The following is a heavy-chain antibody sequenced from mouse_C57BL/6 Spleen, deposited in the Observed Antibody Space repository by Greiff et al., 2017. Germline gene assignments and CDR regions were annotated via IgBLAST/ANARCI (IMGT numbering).Heavy chain of an antibody. V-gene: IGHV1-5*01. CDR1: GYTFTSYW. CDR3: TREGYYGNSSTGYFDV. Sequence: DVQLQESGTVLARPGASVKMSCKTSGYTFTSYWMHWVKQRPGQGLEWIGAIYPGNSDTSYNQKFKGKAKLTAVTSASTAYMELSSLTNEDSAVYYCTREGYYGNSSTGYFDVWGTGTTVTVSS. J-gene: IGHJ1*03. D-gene: IGHD2-1*01. CDR2: IYPGNSDT.